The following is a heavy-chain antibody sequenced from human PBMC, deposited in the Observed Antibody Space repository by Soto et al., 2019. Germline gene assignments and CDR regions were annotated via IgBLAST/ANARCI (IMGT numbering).Heavy chain of an antibody. V-gene: IGHV1-3*01. Sequence: ASVKVSCKASGYTFTSYAMHWVRQAPGQRLEWMGCINALNGNKKYSKKFQGRVTITRETSASKDYMELRSLRSEDTAVYYCARDAPVVVVPAAIIHSYGMHXWGQGTTVTVS. D-gene: IGHD2-2*01. CDR1: GYTFTSYA. CDR2: INALNGNK. CDR3: ARDAPVVVVPAAIIHSYGMHX. J-gene: IGHJ6*02.